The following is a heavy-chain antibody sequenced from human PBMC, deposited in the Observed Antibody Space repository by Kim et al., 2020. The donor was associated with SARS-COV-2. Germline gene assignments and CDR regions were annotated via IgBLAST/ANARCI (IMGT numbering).Heavy chain of an antibody. CDR2: ISYDGNNN. V-gene: IGHV3-30*14. CDR3: AKEQAMSKAYDI. Sequence: GSLRLSCAASGFTFSSNAMHWVRQAPGKGLEWVAGISYDGNNNYYADSVKGRFTVSRDNSKNTLDLQFSSLRVEDTAVYFCAKEQAMSKAYDIWGQGTMVTVSS. CDR1: GFTFSSNA. J-gene: IGHJ3*02.